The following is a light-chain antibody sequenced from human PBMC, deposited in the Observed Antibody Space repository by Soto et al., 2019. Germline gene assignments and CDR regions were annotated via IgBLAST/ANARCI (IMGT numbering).Light chain of an antibody. CDR2: EAS. V-gene: IGKV1-39*01. J-gene: IGKJ2*01. CDR3: QQRFTTPYT. Sequence: DIQMTQSPSSLSASVGDRVTITCRASQSISSYLNWYQQKPGKAPKFLIYEASSLQSGVPSRFSGSGSGTEFTLTISSLQPEDFATYHCQQRFTTPYTFGQGTKLEIK. CDR1: QSISSY.